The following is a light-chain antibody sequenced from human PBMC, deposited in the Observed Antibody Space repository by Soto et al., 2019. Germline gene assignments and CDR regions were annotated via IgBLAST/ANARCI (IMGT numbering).Light chain of an antibody. Sequence: EIVLTQSPGTLPLSPGERANISCRASQRLSGSNVGWYQQRPGQAPSLLIYGASKRTTGVPDRFSGSGSGTDFTLTITRLEPEDFAVYYCHYYGRSPLPFGGGTKVEIK. V-gene: IGKV3-20*01. CDR2: GAS. CDR3: HYYGRSPLP. J-gene: IGKJ4*01. CDR1: QRLSGSN.